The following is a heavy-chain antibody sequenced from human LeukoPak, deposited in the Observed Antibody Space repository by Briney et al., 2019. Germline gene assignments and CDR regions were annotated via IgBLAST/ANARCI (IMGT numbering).Heavy chain of an antibody. CDR3: GKAAGFLDY. Sequence: GVSLILFCVASGFTFTTYDMIWVRQAPGKGLECVSSISCFGIDIYSADSVKGRFTFSRDNSKNTVYLHINSLRAEDTAIYYCGKAAGFLDYWRHVALVIVFS. J-gene: IGHJ4*01. CDR2: ISCFGIDI. D-gene: IGHD6-13*01. V-gene: IGHV3-23*01. CDR1: GFTFTTYD.